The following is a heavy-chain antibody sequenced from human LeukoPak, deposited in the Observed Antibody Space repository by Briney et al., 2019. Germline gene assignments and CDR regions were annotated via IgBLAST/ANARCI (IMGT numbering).Heavy chain of an antibody. CDR3: ARAPEDYYYGMDV. CDR1: GGSISSYY. V-gene: IGHV4-59*12. Sequence: SETLSLTCTVSGGSISSYYWSWIRQPPGKGLEWIGYIYYSGSTNYNPSLKSRVTMSVDTSKNQFSLKLSSVTAADTAVYYCARAPEDYYYGMDVWGQGTTVTVSS. CDR2: IYYSGST. J-gene: IGHJ6*02.